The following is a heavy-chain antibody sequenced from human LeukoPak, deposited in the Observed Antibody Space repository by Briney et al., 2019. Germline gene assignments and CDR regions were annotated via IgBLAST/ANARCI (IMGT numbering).Heavy chain of an antibody. D-gene: IGHD3-10*01. Sequence: ASVKVSCKASGYTFTSYGISWVRQAPGQGLEWMGWISAYNGNTNYAQKLQGRVTMTTDTSTSTAYMELRSLRSDETAVYYCARGTNYYYGSGKDYGMDVWGQGTTVTVSS. CDR1: GYTFTSYG. J-gene: IGHJ6*02. CDR2: ISAYNGNT. V-gene: IGHV1-18*01. CDR3: ARGTNYYYGSGKDYGMDV.